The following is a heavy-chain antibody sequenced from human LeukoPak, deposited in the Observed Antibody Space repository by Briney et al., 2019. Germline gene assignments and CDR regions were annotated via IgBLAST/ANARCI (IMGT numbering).Heavy chain of an antibody. J-gene: IGHJ4*02. D-gene: IGHD1-26*01. V-gene: IGHV1-2*02. CDR1: GYTFTGYY. CDR2: IHPNNGGT. CDR3: ARGIAGSFYY. Sequence: GASVKVSCKASGYTFTGYYIHWLRQAPGQGLEWMGWIHPNNGGTSYAQKFQGRVTMTRDTSISTAYMELTTLTSDDTAAYYCARGIAGSFYYWGQGTEVTVSS.